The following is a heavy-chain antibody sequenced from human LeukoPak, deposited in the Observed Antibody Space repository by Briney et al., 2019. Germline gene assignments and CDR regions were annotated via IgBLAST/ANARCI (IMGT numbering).Heavy chain of an antibody. Sequence: ASVKVSCKASGYKISTHAMSWVRQAPGQGLEWMGWIRTDDGDTHYAEKLQGRVSMTADTSTSTAYMELRSLRSDDTAVYYCARGLFGNYGRVSYTEFDFWGQGTLVTVSS. D-gene: IGHD4-17*01. CDR2: IRTDDGDT. CDR1: GYKISTHA. CDR3: ARGLFGNYGRVSYTEFDF. V-gene: IGHV1-18*01. J-gene: IGHJ4*02.